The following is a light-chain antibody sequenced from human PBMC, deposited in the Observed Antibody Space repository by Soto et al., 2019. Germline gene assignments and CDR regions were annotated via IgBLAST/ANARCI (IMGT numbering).Light chain of an antibody. CDR3: QQRSNWPLLT. CDR2: DSS. V-gene: IGKV3-11*01. J-gene: IGKJ4*01. Sequence: EIVLTQSPATLSLSPGERATLSCRASQSVSNYLAWYQQKPGQAPRLLIYDSSNRATGIPARFSGSGSGTDFTLTTSSLEPEDFAIYYCQQRSNWPLLTCGGGTEVEIK. CDR1: QSVSNY.